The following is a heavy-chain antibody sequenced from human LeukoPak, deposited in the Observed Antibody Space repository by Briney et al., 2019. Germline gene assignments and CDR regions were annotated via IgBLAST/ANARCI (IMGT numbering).Heavy chain of an antibody. CDR3: TRHVGAGYYFYMDV. J-gene: IGHJ6*03. Sequence: GGSLRHSCAASGFTYDDYGMSWVRQLPGKGLEWVSGIKWNCGSTGYDDSVKGRFTISRDNAKNSLYLQMNSLRAEDTALYYCTRHVGAGYYFYMDVWGKGTTVTVSS. CDR2: IKWNCGST. CDR1: GFTYDDYG. V-gene: IGHV3-20*04. D-gene: IGHD3-16*01.